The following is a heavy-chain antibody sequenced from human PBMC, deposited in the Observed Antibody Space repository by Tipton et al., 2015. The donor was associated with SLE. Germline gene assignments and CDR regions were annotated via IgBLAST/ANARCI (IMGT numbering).Heavy chain of an antibody. CDR3: ARDLIAVAGYGMDV. V-gene: IGHV3-30*04. Sequence: SLRLSCAASGFTFSTYAVHWVRQAPGKGLEWVAVISYDGSTKYYADSVQGRFTISRDNSKNTLYLQMNSLRAEDTAVYYCARDLIAVAGYGMDVWGQGTTVTVSS. CDR2: ISYDGSTK. J-gene: IGHJ6*02. CDR1: GFTFSTYA. D-gene: IGHD6-19*01.